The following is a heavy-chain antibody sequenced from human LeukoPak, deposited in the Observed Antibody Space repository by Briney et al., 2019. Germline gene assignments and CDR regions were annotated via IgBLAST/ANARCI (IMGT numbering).Heavy chain of an antibody. CDR3: ARGEVVGGAFDI. CDR1: GLTFSSYS. D-gene: IGHD2-15*01. CDR2: ISSSSSYI. V-gene: IGHV3-21*01. Sequence: GGSLRLSCAPSGLTFSSYSMNWVRQAPGKGLEWVSSISSSSSYIYYADSVKGRFTISRDNAKNSLYLQMNSLRAEDTAVYYFARGEVVGGAFDIGGQERTVTSSS. J-gene: IGHJ3*02.